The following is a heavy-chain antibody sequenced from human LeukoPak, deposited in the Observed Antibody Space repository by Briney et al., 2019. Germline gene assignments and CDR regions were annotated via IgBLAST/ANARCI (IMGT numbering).Heavy chain of an antibody. D-gene: IGHD3-10*01. J-gene: IGHJ4*02. CDR3: ARGDYYGSGSPY. CDR2: IYYSGST. Sequence: SETLSLTCTVSGGSISSSSYYWGWIRQPPGKGLEWIGSIYYSGSTYYNPSLKSRVTISVDTSKNQFSLKLSSVTAADTAVYYCARGDYYGSGSPYWGQGTLVTVSS. V-gene: IGHV4-39*07. CDR1: GGSISSSSYY.